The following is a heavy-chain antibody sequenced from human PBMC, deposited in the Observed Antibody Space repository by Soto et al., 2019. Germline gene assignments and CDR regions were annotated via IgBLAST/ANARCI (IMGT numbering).Heavy chain of an antibody. CDR1: GGTISSYT. V-gene: IGHV1-69*02. CDR3: SCQGDRRAGGYN. D-gene: IGHD1-1*01. J-gene: IGHJ4*01. CDR2: IIPILGIA. Sequence: SVKVSCKASGGTISSYTISWVRQAPGQGLEWMGRIIPILGIANYAQKFQGRVTITADKSTSTAYMELSSLRSEDTAVYFFSCQGDRRAGGYNRGRGSLVTVSA.